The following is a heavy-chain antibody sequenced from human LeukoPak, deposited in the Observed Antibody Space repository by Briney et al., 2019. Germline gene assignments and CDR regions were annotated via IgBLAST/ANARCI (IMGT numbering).Heavy chain of an antibody. D-gene: IGHD1-26*01. Sequence: SETLSLTCTVSGGSISSYYWSWIRQPPGKGLEWLRYIYYSGRTNYHPFLKSRATIPVHTSTNKLSLKLRSVTAADTAVYYCPRERVGATDYWGQGTLVTVSS. CDR2: IYYSGRT. CDR3: PRERVGATDY. J-gene: IGHJ4*02. V-gene: IGHV4-59*01. CDR1: GGSISSYY.